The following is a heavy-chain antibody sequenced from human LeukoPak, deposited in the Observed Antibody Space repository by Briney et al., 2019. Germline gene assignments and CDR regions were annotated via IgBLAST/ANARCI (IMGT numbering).Heavy chain of an antibody. CDR1: GYTFVGYY. V-gene: IGHV1-2*02. D-gene: IGHD4-11*01. Sequence: ASVKVSCKASGYTFVGYYLHWVRQAPGQGLEWMAWIDPYTGNTHYAQRFQGRITVTRDTSISTTYMELSWLTSDDTALYYCAREYSASEHWGQGTLVTVSS. CDR3: AREYSASEH. CDR2: IDPYTGNT. J-gene: IGHJ1*01.